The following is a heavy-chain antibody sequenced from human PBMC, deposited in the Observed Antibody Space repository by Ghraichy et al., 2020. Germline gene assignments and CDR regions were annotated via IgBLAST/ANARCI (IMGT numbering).Heavy chain of an antibody. Sequence: ASVKVSCKASGYTFTGYYMHWVRQAPGQGLEWMGRINPNSGGTNYAQKFQGRVTMTRDTSISTAYMELSRLRSDDTAVYYCARGGDIVVVVAATGWYFDLWGRGTLVTVSS. CDR2: INPNSGGT. CDR1: GYTFTGYY. V-gene: IGHV1-2*06. CDR3: ARGGDIVVVVAATGWYFDL. D-gene: IGHD2-15*01. J-gene: IGHJ2*01.